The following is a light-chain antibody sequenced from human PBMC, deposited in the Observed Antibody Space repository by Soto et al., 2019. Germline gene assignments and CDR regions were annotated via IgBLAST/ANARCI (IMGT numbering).Light chain of an antibody. CDR1: NIGSNN. Sequence: SYELTQPPSVSVAPGKTARITCGGNNIGSNNVHWYQQRPGQAPVLVVYYDSDRPSGIPERFSGSNSGNTATLTISRVEAGDEADYYCQVWDSSSDHRVFGGGTKVTVL. J-gene: IGLJ3*02. CDR2: YDS. V-gene: IGLV3-21*04. CDR3: QVWDSSSDHRV.